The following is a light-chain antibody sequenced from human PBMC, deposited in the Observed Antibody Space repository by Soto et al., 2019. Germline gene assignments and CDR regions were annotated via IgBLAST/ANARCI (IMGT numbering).Light chain of an antibody. V-gene: IGKV1-39*01. CDR3: QQSYHFPLT. J-gene: IGKJ4*01. Sequence: DLQMTQSPSSLSASVGDRVTITCRASQSITNYLNWYQQKPGKAPKLLIYAASSLQGGVPSRFSGSGSGTDFTLTITSLQPEDFATYYCQQSYHFPLTFGGGTKVEIK. CDR2: AAS. CDR1: QSITNY.